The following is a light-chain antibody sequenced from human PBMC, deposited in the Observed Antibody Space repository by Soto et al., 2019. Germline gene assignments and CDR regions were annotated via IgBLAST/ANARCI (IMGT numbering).Light chain of an antibody. J-gene: IGKJ1*01. CDR2: KVS. V-gene: IGKV2-30*02. Sequence: DVVMTQSPLSLPVTLGQPASIPFRSSQSLVHSDGNTYLNWFQQKPGQSPRRLIYKVSNRDSGVPDRFSGSGSGTDFTLKISRVEAEDVGVYYCVQNIHWPWTFGQGTKVDIK. CDR3: VQNIHWPWT. CDR1: QSLVHSDGNTY.